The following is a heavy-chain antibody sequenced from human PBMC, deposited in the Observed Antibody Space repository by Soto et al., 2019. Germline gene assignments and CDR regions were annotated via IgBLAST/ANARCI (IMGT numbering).Heavy chain of an antibody. J-gene: IGHJ5*02. V-gene: IGHV4-39*01. CDR3: ARHPSDFWFDP. CDR2: IYYSGST. D-gene: IGHD2-21*02. CDR1: GGSISSSSYF. Sequence: NLSETLSHTCSVSGGSISSSSYFWGWIRQPPGKGLEWIGSIYYSGSTYYNPSLKSRVTVSVDTSKNQFSLKLSSVTAADTAVYYCARHPSDFWFDPWGQGTLVTVS.